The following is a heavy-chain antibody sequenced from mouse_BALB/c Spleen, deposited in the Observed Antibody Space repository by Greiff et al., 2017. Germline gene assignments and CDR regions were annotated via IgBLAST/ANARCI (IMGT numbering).Heavy chain of an antibody. D-gene: IGHD2-2*01. J-gene: IGHJ4*01. CDR3: ASGYDVGGYYAMDY. Sequence: QVQLQQSGPELVRPGVSVKISCKGSGYTFTDYAMHWVKQSHAKSLEWIGVISTYYGNTNYNQKFKGKATMTVDKSSSTAYMELARLTSEDSAIYYCASGYDVGGYYAMDYWGQGTSVTVSS. CDR1: GYTFTDYA. CDR2: ISTYYGNT. V-gene: IGHV1-67*01.